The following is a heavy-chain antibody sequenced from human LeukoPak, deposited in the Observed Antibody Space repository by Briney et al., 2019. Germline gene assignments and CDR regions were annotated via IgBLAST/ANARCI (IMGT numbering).Heavy chain of an antibody. D-gene: IGHD3-22*01. Sequence: PGGSLRLSCAASGFTFSSYGMHRVRQAPGKGLEWVAFIRYDGSNKYYADSVKGRFTISRDSSKNTLYLQMNSLRAEDTAVYYCAKSAYYYDSSGYYYYYYYMDVWGKGTTVTVSS. J-gene: IGHJ6*03. CDR2: IRYDGSNK. CDR3: AKSAYYYDSSGYYYYYYYMDV. CDR1: GFTFSSYG. V-gene: IGHV3-30*02.